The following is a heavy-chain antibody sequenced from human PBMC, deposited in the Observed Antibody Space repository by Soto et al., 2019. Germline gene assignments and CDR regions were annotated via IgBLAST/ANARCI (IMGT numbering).Heavy chain of an antibody. CDR3: ARSSGTYPPSRYYYGLDV. V-gene: IGHV1-18*01. CDR1: GYTFTSYG. Sequence: QVQLVQSGPEVKKPGASVKVSCKASGYTFTSYGFSWVRQAPGQGLEWMGWISAHNGDTIYAQKFQDRITMTTDTSTNTAYLGLRSLKSGDTAVFYCARSSGTYPPSRYYYGLDVWGQGTPVTVSS. D-gene: IGHD1-26*01. J-gene: IGHJ6*02. CDR2: ISAHNGDT.